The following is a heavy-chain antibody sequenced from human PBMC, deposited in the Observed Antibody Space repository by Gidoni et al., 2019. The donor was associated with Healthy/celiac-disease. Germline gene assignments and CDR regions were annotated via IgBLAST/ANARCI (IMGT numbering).Heavy chain of an antibody. Sequence: QVQLVESGGGVVQPGRSLRLSCAASGFTFVSYGMHWVRQAPGKGLEWVAVIWYDGSNKYYADSVKGRFTISRDNSKNTLYLQMNSLRAEDTAVYYCARTSGGYGDYSPRFYYYYYGMDVWGQGTTVTVSS. J-gene: IGHJ6*02. CDR2: IWYDGSNK. D-gene: IGHD4-17*01. CDR1: GFTFVSYG. V-gene: IGHV3-33*01. CDR3: ARTSGGYGDYSPRFYYYYYGMDV.